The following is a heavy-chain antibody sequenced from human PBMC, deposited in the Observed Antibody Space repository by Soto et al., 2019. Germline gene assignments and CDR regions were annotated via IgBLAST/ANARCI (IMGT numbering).Heavy chain of an antibody. Sequence: QVQLVESGGGVVQPGRSLRLSCAASGFTFSSYAMHWVRQAPGKGLEWVAVISYDGSNKYYADSVKGRFTISRDNFKNPLYLEINRLRAEDTAVYYCARDTPFDYWGQGTLVTVSS. J-gene: IGHJ4*02. V-gene: IGHV3-30-3*01. CDR1: GFTFSSYA. CDR3: ARDTPFDY. CDR2: ISYDGSNK.